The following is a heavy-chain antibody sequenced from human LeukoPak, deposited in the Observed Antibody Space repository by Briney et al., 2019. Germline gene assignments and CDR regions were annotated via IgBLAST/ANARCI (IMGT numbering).Heavy chain of an antibody. V-gene: IGHV1-18*01. CDR3: ARSRAVAGTSYFDY. CDR2: ISAYNGNT. J-gene: IGHJ4*02. Sequence: ASVKVSCKAPGYTFTSYGISWVRQAPGQGLEWMGWISAYNGNTNYAQKLQGRVTMTTDTSTSTAYMELRSLRSDDTAVYYCARSRAVAGTSYFDYWGQGTLVTVSS. CDR1: GYTFTSYG. D-gene: IGHD6-19*01.